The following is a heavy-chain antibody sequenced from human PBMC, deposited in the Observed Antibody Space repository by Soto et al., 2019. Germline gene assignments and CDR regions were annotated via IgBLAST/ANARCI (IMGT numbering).Heavy chain of an antibody. V-gene: IGHV3-30*18. CDR2: ISYDGSNK. J-gene: IGHJ2*01. CDR3: AKVGPRVTTFWYFVL. D-gene: IGHD4-17*01. Sequence: GGSLRLSCAASGFTFSSYGMHWVRQAPGKGLEWVAVISYDGSNKYYADSVKGRFAISRDNSKNTLYLQMNSLRAEDTAVYYCAKVGPRVTTFWYFVLGGRGPLVTVSS. CDR1: GFTFSSYG.